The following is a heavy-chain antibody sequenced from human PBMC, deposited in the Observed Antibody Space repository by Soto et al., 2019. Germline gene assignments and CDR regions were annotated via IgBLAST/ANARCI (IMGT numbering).Heavy chain of an antibody. CDR2: ISGTGNYI. Sequence: EVQLVESGGGLVKPGGSLRLSCAASGFTFSDYSMIWVRQAPGKGLEWVSSISGTGNYIYYADSVKGRFTISRDNAKNSLYLQMNSLRAEDTAVYSCARRGYSYGSFDYWGQGTLVTVSS. V-gene: IGHV3-21*02. D-gene: IGHD5-18*01. CDR1: GFTFSDYS. CDR3: ARRGYSYGSFDY. J-gene: IGHJ4*02.